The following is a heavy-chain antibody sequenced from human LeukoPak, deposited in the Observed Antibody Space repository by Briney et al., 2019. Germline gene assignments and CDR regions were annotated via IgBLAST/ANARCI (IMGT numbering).Heavy chain of an antibody. Sequence: GGSLRLSCAASGLSFSDNDMGWLRQPPGKGLEWLSYINSDGSMTKYTASVQGRFTISRDNAKRSLFLQMNNLRANDTARYYCAKGSHGWTFDVWGQGSQVTVSS. CDR3: AKGSHGWTFDV. J-gene: IGHJ4*02. CDR2: INSDGSMT. V-gene: IGHV3-11*01. CDR1: GLSFSDND. D-gene: IGHD2-2*03.